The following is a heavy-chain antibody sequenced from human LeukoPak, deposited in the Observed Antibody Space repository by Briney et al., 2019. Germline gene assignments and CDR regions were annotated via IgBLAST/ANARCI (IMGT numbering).Heavy chain of an antibody. CDR3: ARGGLGLISLYSGSPQYYFDY. V-gene: IGHV1-18*01. Sequence: ASVKVSCKASGYTFTSYGISWVRQAPGQGLEWMGWISAYNGNTNYAQKLQGRVTMTTDTSTSTAYMELRSLRSGDTAVYYCARGGLGLISLYSGSPQYYFDYWGQGTLVTVSS. CDR2: ISAYNGNT. CDR1: GYTFTSYG. D-gene: IGHD1-26*01. J-gene: IGHJ4*02.